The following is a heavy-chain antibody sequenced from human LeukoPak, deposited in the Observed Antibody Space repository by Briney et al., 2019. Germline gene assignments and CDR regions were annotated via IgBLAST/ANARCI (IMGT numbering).Heavy chain of an antibody. CDR1: GFTFSSYA. J-gene: IGHJ4*02. Sequence: QPGRSLRLSCTAPGFTFSSYAIHWIRQAPGKGLEWVSAISGSGGSTYYADSVKGRFTISRDNSKNTLYLQMNSLRAEDTAVYYCAKDSGELRYFDWGGDPFDYWGQGTLVTVSS. CDR2: ISGSGGST. CDR3: AKDSGELRYFDWGGDPFDY. D-gene: IGHD3-9*01. V-gene: IGHV3-23*01.